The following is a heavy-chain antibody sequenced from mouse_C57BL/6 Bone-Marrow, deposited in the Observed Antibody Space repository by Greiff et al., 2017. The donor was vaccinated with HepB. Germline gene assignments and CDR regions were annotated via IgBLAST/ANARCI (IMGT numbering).Heavy chain of an antibody. CDR1: GYTFTSYG. D-gene: IGHD2-2*01. Sequence: VKLMESGAELARPGASVKLSCKASGYTFTSYGISWVKQRTGQGLEWIGEIYPRSGNTYYNEKFKGKATLTADKSSSTAYMELRSLTSEDSAVYFCARRGMVTTYFDVWGTGTTVTVSS. J-gene: IGHJ1*03. CDR3: ARRGMVTTYFDV. CDR2: IYPRSGNT. V-gene: IGHV1-81*01.